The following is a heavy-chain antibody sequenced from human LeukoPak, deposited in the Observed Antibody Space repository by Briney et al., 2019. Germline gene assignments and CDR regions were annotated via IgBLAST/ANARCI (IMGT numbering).Heavy chain of an antibody. CDR2: IRSKANSYAT. J-gene: IGHJ6*03. CDR1: GGTFSGSA. CDR3: TRPPAGELPKYYYYYYMDV. V-gene: IGHV3-73*01. Sequence: KVSCKASGGTFSGSAMHWVRQASGKGLEWVGRIRSKANSYATAYAASVKGRFTISRDDSKNTAYLQMNSLKTEDTAVYYCTRPPAGELPKYYYYYYMDVWGKGTTVTVSS. D-gene: IGHD1-26*01.